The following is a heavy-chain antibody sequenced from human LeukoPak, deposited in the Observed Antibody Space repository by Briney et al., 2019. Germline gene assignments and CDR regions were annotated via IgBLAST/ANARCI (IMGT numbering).Heavy chain of an antibody. Sequence: GGSLRLSCAASEFTFSSYAMNWVRQAPGKGLEWVSACGTSGDTYYADSVRGRFTISRDNSKNTLYLQMNSLRAEDTAVYYCAKHTRGPTRGYFDYWGQGTLVTVSS. CDR1: EFTFSSYA. D-gene: IGHD4-11*01. J-gene: IGHJ4*02. CDR2: CGTSGDT. V-gene: IGHV3-23*01. CDR3: AKHTRGPTRGYFDY.